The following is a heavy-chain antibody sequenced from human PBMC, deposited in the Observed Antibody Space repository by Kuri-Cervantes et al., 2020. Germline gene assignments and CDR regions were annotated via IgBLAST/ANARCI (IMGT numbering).Heavy chain of an antibody. J-gene: IGHJ4*02. CDR2: IRGSGETT. CDR3: AKGLGSCPSARRCSQPYYFDY. Sequence: GESLKISCAASGFIFSNYDMSWVRQAPGKGLEWVSGIRGSGETTFYADSVKGRFTISRDNFKHTLFLQMNNLRAEDTAIYYCAKGLGSCPSARRCSQPYYFDYWGQGTLVTVSS. CDR1: GFIFSNYD. V-gene: IGHV3-23*01. D-gene: IGHD2-15*01.